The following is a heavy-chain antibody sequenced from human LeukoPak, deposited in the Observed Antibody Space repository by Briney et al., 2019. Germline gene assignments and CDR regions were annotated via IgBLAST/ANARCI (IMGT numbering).Heavy chain of an antibody. CDR1: GFTFSSYA. V-gene: IGHV4-34*01. Sequence: LRLSCAASGFTFSSYAMHWVRQAPGKGLEWIGEINHSGSTNYNPSLKSRVTISVDTSKNQFSLKLSSVTAADTAVYYCASEVPAASAFDYWGQGTLVTVSS. D-gene: IGHD2-2*01. CDR3: ASEVPAASAFDY. CDR2: INHSGST. J-gene: IGHJ4*02.